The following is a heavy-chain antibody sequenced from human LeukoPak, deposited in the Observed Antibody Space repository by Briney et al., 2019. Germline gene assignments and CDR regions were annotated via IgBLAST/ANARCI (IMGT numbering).Heavy chain of an antibody. CDR1: GYTFTSYG. Sequence: AASVKVSCKASGYTFTSYGISWVRQAPGQGLEWMGWISSYNGNTNYAQKLQGRVTMTTDTSTSAAYMELRSLRSDDTAVYYCARHTLYGSGSYYVYYFDYWGQGTLVTVSS. V-gene: IGHV1-18*01. CDR2: ISSYNGNT. CDR3: ARHTLYGSGSYYVYYFDY. J-gene: IGHJ4*02. D-gene: IGHD3-10*01.